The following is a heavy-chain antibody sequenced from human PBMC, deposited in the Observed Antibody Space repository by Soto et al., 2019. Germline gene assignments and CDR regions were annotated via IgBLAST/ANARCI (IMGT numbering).Heavy chain of an antibody. V-gene: IGHV4-28*01. CDR3: ARREIQGPIDS. J-gene: IGHJ4*02. D-gene: IGHD1-26*01. CDR2: IYYSGTT. Sequence: SETLSLTCAVSGYSISSSNWWGWVRQPPGKGLEWIGYIYYSGTTYYNPSLKSRVTMSVDTSKNQFSLKLTSVTAVDTAVYYCARREIQGPIDSWGQGTMVTVSS. CDR1: GYSISSSNW.